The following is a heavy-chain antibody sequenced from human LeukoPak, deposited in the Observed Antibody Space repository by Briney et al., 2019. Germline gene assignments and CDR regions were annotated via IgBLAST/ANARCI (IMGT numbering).Heavy chain of an antibody. J-gene: IGHJ6*02. CDR2: IYSGGST. Sequence: GGSLRLSCAASGFTVSSNYMSWVRQAPGKGLEWVSVIYSGGSTYYADSVKGRFTISRDNSKNTLYLQMNSLRAEDTAVYYCARGRYYYYGMDVWGQGTTVTVSS. CDR3: ARGRYYYYGMDV. CDR1: GFTVSSNY. V-gene: IGHV3-53*01.